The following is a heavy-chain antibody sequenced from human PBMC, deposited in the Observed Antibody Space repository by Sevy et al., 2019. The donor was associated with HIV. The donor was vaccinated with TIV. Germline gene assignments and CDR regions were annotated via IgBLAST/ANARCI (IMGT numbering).Heavy chain of an antibody. Sequence: GGSLRLSCAASGFTFSSYAMSWVRQAPGKGLEWVSAISGSGGSTYYADSVKGRFTISRDNSKNTLYLQMNSLRAEDTAVYYCAQDRVHRYCSGVSCSPSFFDYWGQGTLVTVSS. J-gene: IGHJ4*02. CDR3: AQDRVHRYCSGVSCSPSFFDY. V-gene: IGHV3-23*01. CDR2: ISGSGGST. D-gene: IGHD2-15*01. CDR1: GFTFSSYA.